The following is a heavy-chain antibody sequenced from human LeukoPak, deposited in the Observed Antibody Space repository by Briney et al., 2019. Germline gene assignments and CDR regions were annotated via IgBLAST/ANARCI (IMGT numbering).Heavy chain of an antibody. J-gene: IGHJ3*02. CDR3: ARVHWGNYYLNAFDI. V-gene: IGHV3-33*01. D-gene: IGHD3-10*01. CDR2: TWYGGSNK. Sequence: GGSLRLSCAASGFTFSSYGMHWVRQAPAKGLEWVAVTWYGGSNKYYADSVKGRFTISRDNPKNTLYLQMNSLRVEDTAVYYCARVHWGNYYLNAFDIWGQGTMVTVSS. CDR1: GFTFSSYG.